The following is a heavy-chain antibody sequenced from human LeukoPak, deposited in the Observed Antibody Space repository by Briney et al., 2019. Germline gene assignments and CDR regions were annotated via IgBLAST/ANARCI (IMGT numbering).Heavy chain of an antibody. CDR2: IYYRGST. V-gene: IGHV4-39*07. CDR1: GGSISSRSHY. J-gene: IGHJ3*01. CDR3: ARQVATKGEWAFDV. D-gene: IGHD5-12*01. Sequence: SETLSLTCTVSGGSISSRSHYWAWIRQAPGKGLEWIGSIYYRGSTYYNPSLKSRVTISVDMSRNQFSLKLNSLTAADTAVYYCARQVATKGEWAFDVWGQGTVVTVSS.